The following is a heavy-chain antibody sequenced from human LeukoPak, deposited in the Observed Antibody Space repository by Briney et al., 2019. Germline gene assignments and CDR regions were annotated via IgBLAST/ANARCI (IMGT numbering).Heavy chain of an antibody. CDR3: ARGRARRSRAAFDI. CDR2: INHSGST. J-gene: IGHJ3*02. CDR1: GGSISSSSYYWYY. D-gene: IGHD5-24*01. V-gene: IGHV4-39*07. Sequence: SEALSLTCTVSGGSISSSSYYWYYWGWIRQPPGKGLEWIGEINHSGSTNYNPSLKSRVTISVDTSKNQFSLKLSSVTAADTAVYYCARGRARRSRAAFDIWGQGTMVTVSS.